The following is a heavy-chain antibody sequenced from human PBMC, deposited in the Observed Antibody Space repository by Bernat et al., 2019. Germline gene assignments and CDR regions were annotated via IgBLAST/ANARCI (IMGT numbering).Heavy chain of an antibody. CDR2: INPSGGST. D-gene: IGHD3-22*01. CDR1: GYTFTSYY. CDR3: ASEDYDSSGYYPHAGDY. V-gene: IGHV1-46*03. Sequence: QVQLVQSGAEVKKPGASVKVSCKASGYTFTSYYMHWVRQAPGQGLEWMGIINPSGGSTSYAQKFQGRVTMTRDTSTSTVYMELSSLRSEDTVVYYCASEDYDSSGYYPHAGDYWGQGTLVTVSS. J-gene: IGHJ4*02.